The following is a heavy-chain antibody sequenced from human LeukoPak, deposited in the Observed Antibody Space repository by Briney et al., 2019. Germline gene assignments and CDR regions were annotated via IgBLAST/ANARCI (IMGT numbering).Heavy chain of an antibody. Sequence: GGSLRLSCAASGFTFSGYSMNWVRQAPGKGLEWVSSISSSSSYIYYADSVKGRFTISRDNAKNSLYLQMNSLRAEDTAVYYCASLLAFYAFDIWGQGTMVTVSS. CDR1: GFTFSGYS. J-gene: IGHJ3*02. V-gene: IGHV3-21*01. CDR3: ASLLAFYAFDI. D-gene: IGHD3-3*02. CDR2: ISSSSSYI.